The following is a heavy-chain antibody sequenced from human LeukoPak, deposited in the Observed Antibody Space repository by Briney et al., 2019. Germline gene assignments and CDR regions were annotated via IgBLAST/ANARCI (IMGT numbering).Heavy chain of an antibody. D-gene: IGHD6-13*01. Sequence: PGGSLRLSCAASGFTFSSYGMHWVRQAPGKGLEWVAVISYDGSNKYYADSVKGRFTISRDNSRNTLYLQMNSLRAEDTAVYYCAKDSGSSWYTTYYFDYWGQGTLVTVSS. CDR1: GFTFSSYG. CDR3: AKDSGSSWYTTYYFDY. J-gene: IGHJ4*02. V-gene: IGHV3-30*18. CDR2: ISYDGSNK.